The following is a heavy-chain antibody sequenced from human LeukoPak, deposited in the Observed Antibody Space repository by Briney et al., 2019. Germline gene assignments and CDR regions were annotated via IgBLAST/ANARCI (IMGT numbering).Heavy chain of an antibody. D-gene: IGHD3-10*01. Sequence: GGSLRLSCAASEFTFRNYAMSWVRQAPGKGLEWVSGISGSGGSTYYADSVKGRFTISRDNSKDALYVQMNSLRVEDTAVYYCAKDLGPYVSGFGDFDCWGQGTLVTVSS. J-gene: IGHJ4*02. V-gene: IGHV3-23*01. CDR2: ISGSGGST. CDR3: AKDLGPYVSGFGDFDC. CDR1: EFTFRNYA.